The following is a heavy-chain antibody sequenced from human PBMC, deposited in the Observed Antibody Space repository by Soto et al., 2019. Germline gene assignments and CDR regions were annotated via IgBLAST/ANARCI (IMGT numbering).Heavy chain of an antibody. D-gene: IGHD2-21*02. CDR1: GGSISSGDYY. V-gene: IGHV4-30-4*01. Sequence: QVQLQESGPGLVKPSQTLSLTCTVSGGSISSGDYYWSWIRQPPGKGLKWIGYIYYSGSNYYNPSLSNRITIIVDTSKNQFSLKLSSVTAADTAVYYCARAMVVTQNWFDPWGQGTLVTVSS. CDR3: ARAMVVTQNWFDP. J-gene: IGHJ5*02. CDR2: IYYSGSN.